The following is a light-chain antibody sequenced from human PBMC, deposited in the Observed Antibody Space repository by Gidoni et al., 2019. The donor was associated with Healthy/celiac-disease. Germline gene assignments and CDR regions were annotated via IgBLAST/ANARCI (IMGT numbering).Light chain of an antibody. V-gene: IGKV1-9*01. CDR1: QGISSY. CDR2: AAS. Sequence: DIQLTQSPSFLSASAGDRVTITCRASQGISSYLAWYQQKPGKAPKLLIYAASTWQSGVPSRFSGSGSGTEFTLTISSLQPEDFATYYCQQLNSYPRTFGQGTKVEIK. J-gene: IGKJ1*01. CDR3: QQLNSYPRT.